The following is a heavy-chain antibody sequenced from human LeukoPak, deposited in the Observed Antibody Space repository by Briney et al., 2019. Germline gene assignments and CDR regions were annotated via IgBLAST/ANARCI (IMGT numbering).Heavy chain of an antibody. Sequence: PGGSLRHSRAVSGFTFTTYWMSRARQAPGKGLEWVANIKYDGSEKYYVDTVKGRFTISRDNAKNSLFLQMNSLRAEDTAIYYCARNKRADYWGQGTLGTVSS. CDR2: IKYDGSEK. J-gene: IGHJ4*02. CDR1: GFTFTTYW. D-gene: IGHD1-1*01. CDR3: ARNKRADY. V-gene: IGHV3-7*01.